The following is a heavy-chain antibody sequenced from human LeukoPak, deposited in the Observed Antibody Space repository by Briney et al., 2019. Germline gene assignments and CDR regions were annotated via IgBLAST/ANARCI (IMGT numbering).Heavy chain of an antibody. CDR3: ARRPYSDTSGRLSDV. CDR2: ICSSGSPT. J-gene: IGHJ6*02. Sequence: GSLRLFWAASGFAFSSYKMDWVRQAPGKGLEWILFICSSGSPTHYADSVGGRFTISRDNAKNSLYLQMNSLRDEDTAVYFCARRPYSDTSGRLSDVWGQGTTVTVSS. V-gene: IGHV3-48*02. D-gene: IGHD3-22*01. CDR1: GFAFSSYK.